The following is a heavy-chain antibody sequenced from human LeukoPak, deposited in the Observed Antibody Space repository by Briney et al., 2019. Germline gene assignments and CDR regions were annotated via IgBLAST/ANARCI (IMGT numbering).Heavy chain of an antibody. D-gene: IGHD5-12*01. CDR3: ARDQGWLRLNYYYYYGMDV. CDR1: GFTFSSYS. V-gene: IGHV3-21*01. CDR2: ISSSSSYI. J-gene: IGHJ6*02. Sequence: PGGSLRLSCAASGFTFSSYSMNWVRQAPGKGLEWVSSISSSSSYIYYADSVKGRFTVSRDNAKNSLYLQMNSLRAEDTAVYYCARDQGWLRLNYYYYYGMDVWGQGTTVTVSS.